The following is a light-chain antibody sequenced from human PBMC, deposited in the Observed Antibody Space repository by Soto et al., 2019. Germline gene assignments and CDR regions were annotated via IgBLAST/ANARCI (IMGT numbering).Light chain of an antibody. CDR2: DVD. CDR1: SSDVGGYNY. V-gene: IGLV2-14*01. J-gene: IGLJ2*01. Sequence: QSALTQPASVSGSPRQSITISCTGTSSDVGGYNYVCWYQQHPGKAPKLMIYDVDNRPSGVSNRFSGSKSGNTASLTISGLQAEDEADYYCNSYTASGTVVFGGGTKLTVL. CDR3: NSYTASGTVV.